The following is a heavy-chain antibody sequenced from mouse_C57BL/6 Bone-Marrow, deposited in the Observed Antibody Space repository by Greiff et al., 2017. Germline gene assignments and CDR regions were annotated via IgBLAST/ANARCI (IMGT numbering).Heavy chain of an antibody. CDR1: GFTFSSYG. J-gene: IGHJ2*01. Sequence: EVHLVESGGDLVKPGGSLKLSCAASGFTFSSYGMSWVRQTPDKRLEWVATISSGGSYTYYPDSVKGRFTISRDNAKNTLYLQMSSLKSEDTAMYYCARLSNWADYWGQGTTLTVSS. CDR3: ARLSNWADY. D-gene: IGHD4-1*01. V-gene: IGHV5-6*01. CDR2: ISSGGSYT.